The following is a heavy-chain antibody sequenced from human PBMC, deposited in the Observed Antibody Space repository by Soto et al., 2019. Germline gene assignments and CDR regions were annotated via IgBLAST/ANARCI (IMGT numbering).Heavy chain of an antibody. J-gene: IGHJ6*03. CDR2: ISSSSSTI. CDR1: GFTFSSYS. Sequence: GGSLRLSCAASGFTFSSYSMNWVRQAPGKGLEWVSYISSSSSTIYYADSVKGRFTISRDNAKNSLYLQMNSLRAEDTAVYYCARDLSSEDDFWSRGGVYYYMDVWGKGTTVTVSS. D-gene: IGHD3-3*01. V-gene: IGHV3-48*01. CDR3: ARDLSSEDDFWSRGGVYYYMDV.